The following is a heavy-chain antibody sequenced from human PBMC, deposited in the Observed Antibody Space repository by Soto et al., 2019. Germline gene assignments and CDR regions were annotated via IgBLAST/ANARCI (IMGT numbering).Heavy chain of an antibody. CDR2: IYTSGST. J-gene: IGHJ5*02. Sequence: QVQLQESGPGLVKPSETLSLTCTVSGGSISSSYWSWIRQPAGKGLEWIGRIYTSGSTNYNPSLKSRVTMSVDTSKNQFSLTLSSVTAADTAVYYCARWYIVGAIQWFDPWGQGTLVTVSS. CDR3: ARWYIVGAIQWFDP. V-gene: IGHV4-4*07. CDR1: GGSISSSY. D-gene: IGHD1-26*01.